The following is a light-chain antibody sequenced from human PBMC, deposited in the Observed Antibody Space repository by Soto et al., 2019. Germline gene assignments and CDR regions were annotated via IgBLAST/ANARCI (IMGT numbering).Light chain of an antibody. J-gene: IGLJ3*02. V-gene: IGLV4-60*02. Sequence: QPVLTQSSSASASLGSSVKLTCTLSSGHSIYIIAWHQQQPGKAPRYLMKLEGSGSYNKGSGVPDRFSGSSSGADRYLTISNLQVEDEADYYCETWDRNTWVFGGGTKLTVL. CDR2: LEGSGSY. CDR3: ETWDRNTWV. CDR1: SGHSIYI.